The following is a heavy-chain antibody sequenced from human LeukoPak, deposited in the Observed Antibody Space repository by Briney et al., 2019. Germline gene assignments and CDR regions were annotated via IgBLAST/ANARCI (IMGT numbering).Heavy chain of an antibody. V-gene: IGHV4-59*01. CDR2: ISYSGST. J-gene: IGHJ4*02. Sequence: KPSETLSLTCTVSGGSIRSYYWSWIRQPPGKGLEWIGYISYSGSTNYNPSLKSRVTISVDTSRNQFSLKLSSVTAADTAVYYCARGRLGGSGSYYNVLDYWGQGTLVTVSS. CDR3: ARGRLGGSGSYYNVLDY. D-gene: IGHD3-10*01. CDR1: GGSIRSYY.